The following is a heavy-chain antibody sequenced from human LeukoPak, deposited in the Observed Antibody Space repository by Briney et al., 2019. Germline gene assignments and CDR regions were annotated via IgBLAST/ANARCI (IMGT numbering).Heavy chain of an antibody. CDR3: ARDPGGWIDY. CDR2: ISSSSSHI. CDR1: GFTFSRYS. Sequence: GRSLRLSCVVSGFTFSRYSMNWVRQAPGKGLEWVSFISSSSSHIYYAESMKGRFTISRDNAKNSLSLQMNSLRVEDTGVYYCARDPGGWIDYWGQGTLVTVSS. V-gene: IGHV3-21*01. D-gene: IGHD6-19*01. J-gene: IGHJ4*02.